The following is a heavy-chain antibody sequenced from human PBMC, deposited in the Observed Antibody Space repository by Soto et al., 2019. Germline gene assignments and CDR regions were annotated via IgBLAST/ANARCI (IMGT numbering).Heavy chain of an antibody. CDR1: GYTFTNYW. Sequence: GESLKIACKASGYTFTNYWIAWVRQMSGKGLEWVGVIYPDDADTTYGPTFQGQVTISADKSLNTAYLQWSSLEVSDTAMYFCARSIYGTGGYYSDYWGQGTPVTVSS. CDR2: IYPDDADT. CDR3: ARSIYGTGGYYSDY. V-gene: IGHV5-51*01. D-gene: IGHD3-10*01. J-gene: IGHJ4*02.